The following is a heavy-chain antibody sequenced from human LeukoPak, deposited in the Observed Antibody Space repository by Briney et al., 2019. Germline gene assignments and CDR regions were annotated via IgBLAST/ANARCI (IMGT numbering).Heavy chain of an antibody. CDR1: GFTFSRYT. V-gene: IGHV3-21*01. CDR2: ISSSGSYT. Sequence: GGSLRLPCPPFGFTFSRYTINWVGKAPGKAREWVSSISSSGSYTYYADSVKGRFSISRDNAKNSLFLQMNSLSAEDTAVYYCARRALLFPLDYWGQGTLVTVSS. D-gene: IGHD3-10*01. CDR3: ARRALLFPLDY. J-gene: IGHJ4*02.